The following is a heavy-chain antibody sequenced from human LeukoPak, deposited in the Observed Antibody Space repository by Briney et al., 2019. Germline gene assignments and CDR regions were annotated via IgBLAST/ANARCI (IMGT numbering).Heavy chain of an antibody. J-gene: IGHJ4*02. Sequence: SETLSLTCTVSGGSISGYYWSWIRQPPGKGLEWIGEINHSGSTNYNPSLKSRVTISVDTSKNQFSLKLSSVTAADTAVYYCARGSSNWRSGWYPINDYWGQGTLVTVSS. CDR2: INHSGST. CDR3: ARGSSNWRSGWYPINDY. D-gene: IGHD6-19*01. V-gene: IGHV4-34*01. CDR1: GGSISGYY.